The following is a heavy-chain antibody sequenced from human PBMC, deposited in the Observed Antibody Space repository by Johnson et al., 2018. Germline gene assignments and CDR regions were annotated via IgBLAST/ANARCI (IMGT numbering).Heavy chain of an antibody. CDR1: GYTFASYD. J-gene: IGHJ1*01. V-gene: IGHV1-8*01. CDR3: ARGVRDSSGKEYFQH. CDR2: MNPNRGTT. Sequence: QVQLVQSGAEVKKPGASVKVSCKASGYTFASYDLNWVRQATRQGLEWMGLMNPNRGTTGYAQKFQGRVSITRNTSIGTAYMELRSLRSDDTAVYYCARGVRDSSGKEYFQHWGQGTVITVSS. D-gene: IGHD3-22*01.